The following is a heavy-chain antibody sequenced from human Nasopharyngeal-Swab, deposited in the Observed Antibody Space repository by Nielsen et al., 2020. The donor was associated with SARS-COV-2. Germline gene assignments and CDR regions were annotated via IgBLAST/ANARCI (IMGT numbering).Heavy chain of an antibody. CDR2: IYYTGST. CDR3: ARGERGYYSVSGSYCNWGY. J-gene: IGHJ4*02. V-gene: IGHV4-61*01. Sequence: SETLSLTCTVSGDSVSSGSYYWSWIRQPPGKGLEWIGYIYYTGSTNYNPSLKSRVTISVDTSRTQFSLKLTSVTAADTAVYYCARGERGYYSVSGSYCNWGYWGQGTLVTVSS. CDR1: GDSVSSGSYY. D-gene: IGHD3-10*01.